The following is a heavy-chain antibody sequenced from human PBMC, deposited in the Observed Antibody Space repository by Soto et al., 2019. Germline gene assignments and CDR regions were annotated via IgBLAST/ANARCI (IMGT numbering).Heavy chain of an antibody. D-gene: IGHD6-13*01. Sequence: QVPLVQSGAEVKKPGASVKVSCKASGYSFTSYGISWVRQAPGQGLEWMGWISAYNGNKKSAQKLQGRVTMTTDTSTSTAYIELRSLRSDDTSVYYCARDLGQQLVDYWGQGTLVTVSS. CDR2: ISAYNGNK. J-gene: IGHJ4*02. CDR1: GYSFTSYG. CDR3: ARDLGQQLVDY. V-gene: IGHV1-18*01.